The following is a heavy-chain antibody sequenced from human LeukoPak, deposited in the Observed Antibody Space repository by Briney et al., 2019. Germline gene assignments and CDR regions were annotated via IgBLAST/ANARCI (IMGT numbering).Heavy chain of an antibody. CDR2: IYYSGST. V-gene: IGHV4-59*01. D-gene: IGHD3-22*01. Sequence: SETLSLTCTVSGGSISSYYWSWIRQPPGKGLEWIGYIYYSGSTNYNPSLESRVTISVDTSKNQFSLKLSSVTAADTAVYYCARVTGYMIEDYFDYWGQGTLVTVSS. J-gene: IGHJ4*02. CDR1: GGSISSYY. CDR3: ARVTGYMIEDYFDY.